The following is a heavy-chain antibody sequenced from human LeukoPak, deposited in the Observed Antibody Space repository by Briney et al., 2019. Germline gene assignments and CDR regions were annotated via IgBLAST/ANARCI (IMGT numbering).Heavy chain of an antibody. J-gene: IGHJ4*02. D-gene: IGHD3-9*01. Sequence: GESLRISCKGSGYSFTSYWISWVRQMPGKGLEWMGRIDPSDSYTNYSPSFQGHVTISADKSISTAYLQWSSLKASDTAMYYCARHLLVFGYFDWATGYWGQGTLVTVSS. CDR3: ARHLLVFGYFDWATGY. CDR1: GYSFTSYW. V-gene: IGHV5-10-1*01. CDR2: IDPSDSYT.